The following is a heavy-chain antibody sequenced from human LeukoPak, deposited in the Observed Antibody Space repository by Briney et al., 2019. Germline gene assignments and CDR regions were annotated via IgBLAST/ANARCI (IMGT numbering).Heavy chain of an antibody. J-gene: IGHJ4*02. CDR3: ARGRGYCSSTSCANFDY. V-gene: IGHV4-59*01. D-gene: IGHD2-2*01. CDR2: IYSSGST. Sequence: SETLSLTCTVSGGSMSSYYWSWIWQPPGKGLEWIGYIYSSGSTNYNPSLKSRVTISGDTSKNQFSLKLSSVTAADTAVYYCARGRGYCSSTSCANFDYWGQGTLVTVSS. CDR1: GGSMSSYY.